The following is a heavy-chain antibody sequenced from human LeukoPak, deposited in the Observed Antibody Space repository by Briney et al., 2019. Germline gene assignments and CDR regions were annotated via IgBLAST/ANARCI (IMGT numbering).Heavy chain of an antibody. J-gene: IGHJ6*02. CDR1: GFTFNNYA. CDR3: ARGGGLDV. D-gene: IGHD3-16*01. Sequence: AGGSLRLSCAASGFTFNNYAMNWARQAPGKGLEWVASINHNGNVNYYVDSVKGRFTISRDNAKNSLYLQMSNLRAEDTAVYFCARGGGLDVWGQGATVTVSS. V-gene: IGHV3-7*03. CDR2: INHNGNVN.